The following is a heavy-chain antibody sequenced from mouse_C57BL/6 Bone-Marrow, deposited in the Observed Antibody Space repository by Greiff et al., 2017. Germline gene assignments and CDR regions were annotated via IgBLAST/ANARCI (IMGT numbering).Heavy chain of an antibody. J-gene: IGHJ4*01. CDR2: IYPGSGNT. V-gene: IGHV1-76*01. D-gene: IGHD1-1*01. CDR1: GYTFTDYY. Sequence: QVQLQQSGAELVRPGASVTLSCKASGYTFTDYYINWVKQTPGQGLAWIARIYPGSGNTYYNEKFKGKATLTAEKSSSTAYLQLSSLTSEDSAVYFCAREGSSYGAMDYWGQGTSVTVS. CDR3: AREGSSYGAMDY.